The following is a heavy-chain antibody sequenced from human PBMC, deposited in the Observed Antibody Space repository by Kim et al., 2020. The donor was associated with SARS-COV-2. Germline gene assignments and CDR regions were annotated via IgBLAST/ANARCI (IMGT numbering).Heavy chain of an antibody. CDR3: ARGYCANSCYGFDY. D-gene: IGHD2-2*01. Sequence: GGSLRLSCAASGFTVNNNYMSWVRQAPGKGLEWVSIIYAGGTTYYADSVKGRFTISRDNSNNTLYLHMNSLRAEDTAVYFCARGYCANSCYGFDYWGQGTLVTVSS. CDR2: IYAGGTT. CDR1: GFTVNNNY. J-gene: IGHJ4*02. V-gene: IGHV3-66*01.